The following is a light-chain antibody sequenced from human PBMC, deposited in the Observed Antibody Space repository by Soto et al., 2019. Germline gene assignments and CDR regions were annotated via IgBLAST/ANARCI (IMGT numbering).Light chain of an antibody. CDR1: QGISNY. CDR3: QKYNSAPRT. J-gene: IGKJ1*01. V-gene: IGKV1-27*01. CDR2: AAS. Sequence: DIQMTQSPSSLSASVGDRFTITRVASQGISNYLAWYQQKPVKFHKLLIYAASTFQSGVPSRFSGSGSGTDFTITISSLQPEDGATYYCQKYNSAPRTVGQGTLVEIK.